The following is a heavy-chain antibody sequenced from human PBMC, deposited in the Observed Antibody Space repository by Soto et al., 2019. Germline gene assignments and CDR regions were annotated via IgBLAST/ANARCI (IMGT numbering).Heavy chain of an antibody. V-gene: IGHV3-30-3*01. CDR3: AREYADCTNGVCPPEAYYYYYGMDV. J-gene: IGHJ6*02. CDR2: ISYDGSNK. Sequence: PGGSLRLSCAASGFTFSSYAMHWVRQAPGKGLEWVAVISYDGSNKYYADSVKGRFTISRDNSKNTLYLQMNSLRAEDTAVYYCAREYADCTNGVCPPEAYYYYYGMDVWGQGTTVTVSS. CDR1: GFTFSSYA. D-gene: IGHD2-8*01.